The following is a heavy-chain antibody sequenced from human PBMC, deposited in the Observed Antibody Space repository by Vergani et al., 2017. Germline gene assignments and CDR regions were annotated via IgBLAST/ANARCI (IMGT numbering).Heavy chain of an antibody. Sequence: EVQLVESGGGLVKPGGSLRLSCVASGFTFSSYSMNWVRQAPGKGLEWVSSISSSSSYIYYADSVKGRFTISRDNAKNSLYLQMNSLRAEDTAVYYCARDRPLLLWFGEPRDAFDIWGQGTMVTVSS. J-gene: IGHJ3*02. V-gene: IGHV3-21*01. CDR2: ISSSSSYI. CDR3: ARDRPLLLWFGEPRDAFDI. CDR1: GFTFSSYS. D-gene: IGHD3-10*01.